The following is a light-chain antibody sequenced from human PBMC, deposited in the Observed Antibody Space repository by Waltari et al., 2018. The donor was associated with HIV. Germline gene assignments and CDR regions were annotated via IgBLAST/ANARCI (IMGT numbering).Light chain of an antibody. V-gene: IGLV3-21*01. CDR2: EDK. CDR1: NIGGKS. Sequence: SYVLTQPPSVSVAPGKTARITCGGNNIGGKSVNWYQQRPGQAPVPVIYEDKDRPSGIPERFSGSNSGNTATLTISRVEAGDEADYYCQVWESISDHRRVFGGGTKLTVI. CDR3: QVWESISDHRRV. J-gene: IGLJ2*01.